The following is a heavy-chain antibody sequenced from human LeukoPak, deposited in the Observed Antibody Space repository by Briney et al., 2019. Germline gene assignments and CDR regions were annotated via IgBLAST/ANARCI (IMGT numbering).Heavy chain of an antibody. J-gene: IGHJ5*02. Sequence: SETLSLACTVSGGSIGSGGYYWSWIRQHPGKGLEWIGYIYYSGSTYYNPSLKSRVTISVDTSKNQFSLKLSSVTAADTAVYYCARGSPIFLSFDPWGQGTLVTVSS. D-gene: IGHD3-9*01. CDR3: ARGSPIFLSFDP. CDR1: GGSIGSGGYY. CDR2: IYYSGST. V-gene: IGHV4-31*03.